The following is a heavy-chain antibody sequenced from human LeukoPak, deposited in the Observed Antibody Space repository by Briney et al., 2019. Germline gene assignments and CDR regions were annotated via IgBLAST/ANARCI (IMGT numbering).Heavy chain of an antibody. CDR2: ISAYNGNT. CDR1: GYTFTSYG. Sequence: ASVKVSCKASGYTFTSYGISWVRQAPGQGLEWMGWISAYNGNTNYAQKLQGRVTMTTDTSTSTAYMELRSLRSDDTAVYYCARDSVLMVYAIRENAFDIWGQGTMVTVSS. CDR3: ARDSVLMVYAIRENAFDI. J-gene: IGHJ3*02. D-gene: IGHD2-8*01. V-gene: IGHV1-18*01.